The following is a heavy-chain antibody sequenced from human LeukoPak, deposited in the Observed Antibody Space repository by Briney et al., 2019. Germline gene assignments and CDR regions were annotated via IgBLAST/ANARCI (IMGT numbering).Heavy chain of an antibody. Sequence: RTSETLSLTCTVSGGSISSYYWSWIRQPAGKGLEWIGRIYTSGSTNYNPSLKSRVTMSVDTSKNQFSLKLSSVTAADTAVYYCARVKRDSSGYYPFDYWGQGTLVTVSS. J-gene: IGHJ4*02. CDR3: ARVKRDSSGYYPFDY. CDR2: IYTSGST. V-gene: IGHV4-4*07. CDR1: GGSISSYY. D-gene: IGHD3-22*01.